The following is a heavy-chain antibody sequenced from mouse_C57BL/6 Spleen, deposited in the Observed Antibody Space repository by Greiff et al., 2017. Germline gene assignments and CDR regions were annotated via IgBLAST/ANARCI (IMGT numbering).Heavy chain of an antibody. Sequence: VQLQQSGPELVKPGASVKISCKASGYTFTDYYMNWVKQSHGKSLEWIGDINPNNGGTSYNQKFKGKATLTVDKSSSTAYMELRSLTSEDSAVYYCARSNYYGSDAMDYWGQGTSVTVSS. CDR3: ARSNYYGSDAMDY. D-gene: IGHD1-1*01. CDR2: INPNNGGT. J-gene: IGHJ4*01. V-gene: IGHV1-26*01. CDR1: GYTFTDYY.